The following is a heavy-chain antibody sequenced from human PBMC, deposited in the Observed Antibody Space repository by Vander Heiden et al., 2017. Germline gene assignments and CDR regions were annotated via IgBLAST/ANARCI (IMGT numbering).Heavy chain of an antibody. CDR2: IKQDGSEK. V-gene: IGHV3-7*01. J-gene: IGHJ3*02. Sequence: EVQLVESGGGLVKPGGSLRLSCAASGFTCSSYWISWVRQAPGKGLEWVANIKQDGSEKYYVDSVKGRFTISRDNAKNSLYLQMNSLRAEDTAVYYCARPRGYRDAFDIWGQGTMVTVSS. D-gene: IGHD3-22*01. CDR3: ARPRGYRDAFDI. CDR1: GFTCSSYW.